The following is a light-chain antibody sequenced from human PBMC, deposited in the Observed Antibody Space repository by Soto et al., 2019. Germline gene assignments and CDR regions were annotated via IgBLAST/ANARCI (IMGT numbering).Light chain of an antibody. V-gene: IGKV1-12*01. CDR1: QSVSNW. J-gene: IGKJ3*01. CDR2: SAS. Sequence: IQMTQSPSFVPASVGDRVTITCRASQSVSNWLAWYQQRPGKAPKLLIHSASTLRSGVPARFSGSGSGTEFTLTIASLQPEDDATYYCQQASYFPFTFGPGTKVAI. CDR3: QQASYFPFT.